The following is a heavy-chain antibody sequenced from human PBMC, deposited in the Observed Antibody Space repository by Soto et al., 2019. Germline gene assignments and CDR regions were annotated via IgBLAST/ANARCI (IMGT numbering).Heavy chain of an antibody. V-gene: IGHV1-18*01. J-gene: IGHJ4*02. CDR1: GYIFTSFG. CDR3: TRESVRDPPDY. Sequence: QIQLVQSGPEMKKPGASVTVSCEASGYIFTSFGITWVRQAPGQGLEWMGWVSGFNGNTYYAEGLQGSMTMTRDTSTRTAYMELRSLTSDDSAIYYCTRESVRDPPDYWGQGTLVTVSS. D-gene: IGHD2-21*02. CDR2: VSGFNGNT.